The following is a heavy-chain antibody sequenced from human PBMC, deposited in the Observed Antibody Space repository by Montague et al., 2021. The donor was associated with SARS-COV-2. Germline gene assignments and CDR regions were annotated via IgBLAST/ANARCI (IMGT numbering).Heavy chain of an antibody. D-gene: IGHD6-19*01. CDR3: ARDIAVAGLFDY. CDR1: GGSISSGSYY. CDR2: ISISGST. V-gene: IGHV4-61*02. Sequence: TLSLTRTVSGGSISSGSYYWSWIRQPAGKGLEWIGRISISGSTSYNPSLKSRVTISVDTSKNQFSLKLSSVTAADTAVYYCARDIAVAGLFDYWGQGTLVTVSS. J-gene: IGHJ4*02.